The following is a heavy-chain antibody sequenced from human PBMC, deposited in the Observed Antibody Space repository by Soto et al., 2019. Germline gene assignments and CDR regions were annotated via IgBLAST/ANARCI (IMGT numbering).Heavy chain of an antibody. J-gene: IGHJ6*02. CDR3: SSSQGSSTSLEIYYYYYYGMDV. V-gene: IGHV1-69*13. CDR2: IIPISGTA. Sequence: SVKVSCKASGGTFSSYAISWVRQAPGQGLEWMGGIIPISGTANYAQRFQGRVTITADESTSTAYMELSSLRSEDTAVYYCSSSQGSSTSLEIYYYYYYGMDVWGQGTTVTVSS. CDR1: GGTFSSYA. D-gene: IGHD2-2*01.